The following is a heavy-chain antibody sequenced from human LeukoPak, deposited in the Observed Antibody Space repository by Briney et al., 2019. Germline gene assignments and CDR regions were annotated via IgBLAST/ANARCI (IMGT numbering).Heavy chain of an antibody. V-gene: IGHV1-2*02. D-gene: IGHD3-22*01. CDR1: GYTFTGYY. Sequence: ASVKVSCKASGYTFTGYYMHWVRQAPGQGLEWMGWINSNSGGTNYAQKFQGRVTMTRDTSISTAYMELSRLRSDDTAVYYCARDLGDSSGYLYYFDYWGQGTLVTVSS. J-gene: IGHJ4*02. CDR3: ARDLGDSSGYLYYFDY. CDR2: INSNSGGT.